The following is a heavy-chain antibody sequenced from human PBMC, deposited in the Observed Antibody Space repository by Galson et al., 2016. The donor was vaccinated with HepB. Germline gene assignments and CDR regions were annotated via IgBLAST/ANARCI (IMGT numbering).Heavy chain of an antibody. CDR2: ITGSGSNT. V-gene: IGHV3-23*01. Sequence: SLRLSCAASGFTFSNYAMSWVRQAPGKGLEGVSCITGSGSNTYYAHSVKGRFTVSRDNSKNTLSLQMNSLRAEDTAIYLCAKDAIYASVHPYYFHYWGQGTLVTVSS. J-gene: IGHJ4*02. D-gene: IGHD3-16*01. CDR1: GFTFSNYA. CDR3: AKDAIYASVHPYYFHY.